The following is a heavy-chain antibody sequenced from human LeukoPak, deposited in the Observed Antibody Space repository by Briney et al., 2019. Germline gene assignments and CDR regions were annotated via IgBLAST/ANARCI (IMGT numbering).Heavy chain of an antibody. Sequence: GGSLRRSCAASGFTFSSFWMSWVRQAPGKGLEWVANIKQDGSEKYYVDSVKGRFTVSRDNAKNSLYLQMNSLRAEDTAVYYCARDSKMIYRTVGTTGYFDYWGQGTLVTVSS. V-gene: IGHV3-7*01. CDR3: ARDSKMIYRTVGTTGYFDY. CDR1: GFTFSSFW. CDR2: IKQDGSEK. J-gene: IGHJ4*02. D-gene: IGHD1-26*01.